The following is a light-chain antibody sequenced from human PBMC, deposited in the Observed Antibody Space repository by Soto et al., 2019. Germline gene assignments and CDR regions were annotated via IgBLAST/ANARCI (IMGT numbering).Light chain of an antibody. CDR1: SSNIGAGYA. CDR2: DDT. Sequence: QPVLTQPRSVSGAPGQTITISCSGTSSNIGAGYAVHWYQHLPGTAPKLLIFDDTNRPSGVPDRFSGSRSGASASLAITGLQADDEGDYYCQSSDKSPDSPYVFGSGTKVTVL. J-gene: IGLJ1*01. V-gene: IGLV1-40*01. CDR3: QSSDKSPDSPYV.